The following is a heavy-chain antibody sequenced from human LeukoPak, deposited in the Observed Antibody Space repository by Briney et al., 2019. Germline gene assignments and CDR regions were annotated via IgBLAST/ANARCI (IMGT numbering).Heavy chain of an antibody. CDR2: ISYDGSNK. J-gene: IGHJ3*02. CDR1: GFTFSSYG. CDR3: ARDSYDSSGYAFDI. Sequence: GRSLRLSCAASGFTFSSYGMHWVRQAPGKGLEWVAVISYDGSNKYYADSVKGRFTISRDNSKNTLYLQMNSLRAEDTAMYYCARDSYDSSGYAFDIWGQGTMVTVSS. V-gene: IGHV3-30*03. D-gene: IGHD3-22*01.